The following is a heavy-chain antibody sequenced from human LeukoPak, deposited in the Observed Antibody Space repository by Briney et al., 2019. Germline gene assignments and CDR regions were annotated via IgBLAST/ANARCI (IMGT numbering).Heavy chain of an antibody. CDR3: ARVEAGGAAFDS. J-gene: IGHJ4*02. V-gene: IGHV3-74*01. Sequence: GGSLRLSCAASGFIFSSYWMHWVRQVPGEGLLWVSRSNTDGRTTSYADSVKGRFTISRDNAKNMLYLQMNSLRAEDTAVYYCARVEAGGAAFDSWGQGVLVTVSS. D-gene: IGHD3-16*01. CDR1: GFIFSSYW. CDR2: SNTDGRTT.